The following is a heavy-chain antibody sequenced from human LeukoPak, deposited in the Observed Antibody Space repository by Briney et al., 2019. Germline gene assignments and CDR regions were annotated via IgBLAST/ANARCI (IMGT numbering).Heavy chain of an antibody. CDR1: VYSFTGYY. Sequence: GASVKVSCKSSVYSFTGYYIHWVRQPPGQGLEWMAWINPNSGDTNFAQKFQDRVTMTRDTAISTVYMELSRLRSDDTAVYYCAILADRYYDSSGTAADAFDIWGQGTMVTVSS. D-gene: IGHD3-22*01. J-gene: IGHJ3*02. V-gene: IGHV1-2*02. CDR2: INPNSGDT. CDR3: AILADRYYDSSGTAADAFDI.